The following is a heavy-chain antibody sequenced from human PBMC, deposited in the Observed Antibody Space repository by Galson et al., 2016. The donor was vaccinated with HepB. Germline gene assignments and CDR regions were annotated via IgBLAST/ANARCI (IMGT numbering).Heavy chain of an antibody. CDR1: GASINRNTW. CDR3: ASSLVQSWVGSDAFDT. Sequence: ETLSLTCTVSGASINRNTWWSWVRQPPGKRLEWIGEVFHSGLTYYNPSLKSRVTMSVDESKNLFSLKLMSVTAADTAVYYCASSLVQSWVGSDAFDTWGQGTLVTVSS. D-gene: IGHD3-10*01. J-gene: IGHJ3*02. CDR2: VFHSGLT. V-gene: IGHV4-4*02.